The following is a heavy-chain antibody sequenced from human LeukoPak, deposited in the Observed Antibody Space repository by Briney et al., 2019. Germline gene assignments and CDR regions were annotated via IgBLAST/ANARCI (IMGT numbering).Heavy chain of an antibody. V-gene: IGHV4-61*02. D-gene: IGHD6-6*01. CDR3: ARDSSGSTSSLPGTNWYNP. J-gene: IGHJ5*02. CDR1: GGSISSGSYY. Sequence: SQTLSLTCTVSGGSISSGSYYWSWIRQPAGKGLEWIGRIYTSGSTNYNPSLKSRVTISVDTSKNQFSLKLNSVTAADTAVYYCARDSSGSTSSLPGTNWYNPWGQGTLVTVSS. CDR2: IYTSGST.